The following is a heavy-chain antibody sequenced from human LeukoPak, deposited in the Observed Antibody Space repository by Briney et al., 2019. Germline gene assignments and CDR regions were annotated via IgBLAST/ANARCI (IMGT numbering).Heavy chain of an antibody. CDR1: GYTFTSFY. CDR3: ARMAT. Sequence: ASVKVSCKTSGYTFTSFYIHWVRQAPGQGLEWMGIINPDDGSTSYAQKFQGRVNMTRDTSTTTVYMELSSLGSEDTAIYYCARMATWGQGTLVTVSS. CDR2: INPDDGST. V-gene: IGHV1-46*01. J-gene: IGHJ5*02. D-gene: IGHD5-24*01.